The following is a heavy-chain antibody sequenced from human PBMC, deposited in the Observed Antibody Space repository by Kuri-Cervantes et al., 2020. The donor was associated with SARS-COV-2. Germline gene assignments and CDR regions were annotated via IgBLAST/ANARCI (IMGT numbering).Heavy chain of an antibody. CDR2: ISAYNGNI. Sequence: ASVKVSCKTSGYSFTNFALTWVRQAPGQGLEWMGWISAYNGNIHYAQKFQGRLTMTTDTSTSTAYMELRSLRSDDTAVYYCARDSLGQQLGGPPGYWGQGTLVTVSS. CDR1: GYSFTNFA. D-gene: IGHD6-13*01. CDR3: ARDSLGQQLGGPPGY. V-gene: IGHV1-18*01. J-gene: IGHJ4*02.